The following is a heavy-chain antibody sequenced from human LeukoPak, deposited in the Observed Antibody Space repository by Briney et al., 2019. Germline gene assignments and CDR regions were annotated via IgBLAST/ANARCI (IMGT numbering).Heavy chain of an antibody. J-gene: IGHJ4*02. CDR3: ARLMIVVD. CDR1: GFTFSSYG. V-gene: IGHV3-23*01. Sequence: PGGSLRLSCAASGFTFSSYGMSWVRQAPGKGLEWVSASSGSGGSTHYADSVKGRFPISRDSSKNTLYLQMNSLGADDTAVYYCARLMIVVDWGQGTLVTVSS. CDR2: SSGSGGST. D-gene: IGHD3-22*01.